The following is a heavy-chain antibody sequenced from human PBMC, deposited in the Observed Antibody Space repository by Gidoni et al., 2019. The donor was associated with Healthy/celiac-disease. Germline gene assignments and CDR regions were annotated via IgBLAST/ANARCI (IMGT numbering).Heavy chain of an antibody. CDR1: GFTFSSYA. Sequence: EVQLVESGGGLVQPGGSLRLSCSASGFTFSSYAMHWVRQAPGKGLEYVSAISSNGGSTYYADSVKGRFTISRDNSKNTLYLQMSSLRAEDTAVYYCVKPLNLLRFLEWSDAFDIWGQGTMVTVSS. V-gene: IGHV3-64D*09. CDR3: VKPLNLLRFLEWSDAFDI. CDR2: ISSNGGST. D-gene: IGHD3-3*01. J-gene: IGHJ3*02.